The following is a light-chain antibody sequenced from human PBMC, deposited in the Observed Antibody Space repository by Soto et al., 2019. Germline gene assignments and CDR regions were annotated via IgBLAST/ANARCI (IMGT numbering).Light chain of an antibody. CDR2: DAS. CDR3: RHCNNWPPET. V-gene: IGKV3-15*01. Sequence: EIVMTQSPATLSVSPGERATLSCRASQSVSSRLAWYQQKRGQAPRLLIYDASTRATGIPARFSGSGSGTEFNLTISSLQSEDFAIYYCRHCNNWPPETFGQGTKV. J-gene: IGKJ1*01. CDR1: QSVSSR.